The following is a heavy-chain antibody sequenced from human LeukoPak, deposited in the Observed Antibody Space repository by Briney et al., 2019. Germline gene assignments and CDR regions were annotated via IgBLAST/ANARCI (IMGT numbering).Heavy chain of an antibody. D-gene: IGHD3-3*01. J-gene: IGHJ5*02. CDR2: FDPEDGET. CDR1: GYTLTELS. CDR3: ATVLYQKGDFVTRGFDP. V-gene: IGHV1-24*01. Sequence: GASVKVSCKVSGYTLTELSMHWVRQAPGKGLEWMGGFDPEDGETIHAQKFQGRVTMTEDTSTDTAYMELSSLRSEDTAVYYCATVLYQKGDFVTRGFDPWGQGTLVTVSS.